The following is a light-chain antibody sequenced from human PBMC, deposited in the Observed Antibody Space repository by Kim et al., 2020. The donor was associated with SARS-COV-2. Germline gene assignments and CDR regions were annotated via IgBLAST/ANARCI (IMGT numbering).Light chain of an antibody. CDR3: QQYGSSPFT. V-gene: IGKV3-20*01. J-gene: IGKJ2*01. CDR1: QTVSSSY. Sequence: LSPGERATLSCRASQTVSSSYLDWYQQKPGQAPRLLIYVASSRATGIPDRFSGSGSGTDFTLTISRLETEDFAVYYCQQYGSSPFTFGQGTKLEI. CDR2: VAS.